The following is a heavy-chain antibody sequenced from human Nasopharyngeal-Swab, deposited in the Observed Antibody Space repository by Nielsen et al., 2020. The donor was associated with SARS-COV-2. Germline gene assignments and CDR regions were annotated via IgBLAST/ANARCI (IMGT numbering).Heavy chain of an antibody. V-gene: IGHV4-4*02. Sequence: SETLSLTCAVSGGSISSSNWWSWVRQSPGKGLEWIGEIYHSGSTNYNPSLKSRVTISVGKSTNQFSLKLSSVTAADTAVYYCARVRWQWLVKDMKRNYFDYWGQGTLVTVSS. J-gene: IGHJ4*02. CDR1: GGSISSSNW. CDR3: ARVRWQWLVKDMKRNYFDY. D-gene: IGHD6-19*01. CDR2: IYHSGST.